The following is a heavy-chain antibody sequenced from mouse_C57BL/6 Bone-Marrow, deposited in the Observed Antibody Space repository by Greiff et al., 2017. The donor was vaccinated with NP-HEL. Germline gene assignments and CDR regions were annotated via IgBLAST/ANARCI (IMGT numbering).Heavy chain of an antibody. D-gene: IGHD1-1*01. Sequence: QVQLKESGAELARPGASVKMSCKASGYTFTSYTMHWVKQRPGQGLEWIGYINPSSGYTKYNQKFKDKATLTADKSSGTAYMQLSSLTSEDSAVYYCARRPFYYYGSPWGQGTTLTVSS. CDR3: ARRPFYYYGSP. CDR2: INPSSGYT. V-gene: IGHV1-4*01. CDR1: GYTFTSYT. J-gene: IGHJ2*01.